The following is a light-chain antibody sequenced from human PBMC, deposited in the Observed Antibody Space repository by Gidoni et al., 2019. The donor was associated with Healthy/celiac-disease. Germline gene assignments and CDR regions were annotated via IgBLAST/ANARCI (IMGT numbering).Light chain of an antibody. V-gene: IGKV3-20*01. CDR1: QSVSSSY. J-gene: IGKJ1*01. Sequence: EIMLTRSPGTLSFSPGERATLTCRASQSVSSSYLAWYQQKPGQAHRLLIYGASSRAAGLPNRFSGSGCGKDFTITISRLEHEDFAVYYCQQYGSPGTFGQGTKVEIK. CDR3: QQYGSPGT. CDR2: GAS.